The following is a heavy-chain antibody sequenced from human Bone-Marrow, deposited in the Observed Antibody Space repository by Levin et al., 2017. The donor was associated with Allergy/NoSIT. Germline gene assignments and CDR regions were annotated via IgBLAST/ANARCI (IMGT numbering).Heavy chain of an antibody. CDR2: INVGNGNT. J-gene: IGHJ5*02. Sequence: PLASVKVSCKASGYTFTNYAVHWVRQAPGQRLEWMGYINVGNGNTRNSLKFQGRVTITRDISASTAYMEVSSLRSEDTAVYYCARQMPRVPGETNWFDPWGQGTLVTVSS. D-gene: IGHD2-8*01. CDR3: ARQMPRVPGETNWFDP. V-gene: IGHV1-3*01. CDR1: GYTFTNYA.